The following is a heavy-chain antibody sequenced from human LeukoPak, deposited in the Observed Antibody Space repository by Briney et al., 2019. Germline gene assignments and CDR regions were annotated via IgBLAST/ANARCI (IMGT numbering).Heavy chain of an antibody. CDR3: ATLGDCTGSTCYTIDN. CDR2: IHYTGIT. Sequence: SETLSLTCTVSGGSISSGGYFWSWVRQYPGRGLESIGYIHYTGITYYNPSLKSRVSISVDTSANHVSLRLSSVTVADTGVYYCATLGDCTGSTCYTIDNWGQGTLVSVSS. D-gene: IGHD2-2*02. J-gene: IGHJ4*02. CDR1: GGSISSGGYF. V-gene: IGHV4-31*03.